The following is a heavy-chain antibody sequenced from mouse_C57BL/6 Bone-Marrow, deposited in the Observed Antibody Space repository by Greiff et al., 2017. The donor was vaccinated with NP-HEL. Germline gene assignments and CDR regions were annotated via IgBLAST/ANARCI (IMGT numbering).Heavy chain of an antibody. D-gene: IGHD1-3*01. CDR1: GYTFTSYW. J-gene: IGHJ3*01. CDR2: IDPSDSYT. V-gene: IGHV1-69*01. CDR3: AREWDFWFAY. Sequence: QVQLQQPGAELVMPGASVKLSCKASGYTFTSYWMHWVKQRPGQGLEWIGEIDPSDSYTNYNQKFKGKSTLTVDKSSSTAYMQLSSLASEDSAVYYCAREWDFWFAYWGQGTLVTGSA.